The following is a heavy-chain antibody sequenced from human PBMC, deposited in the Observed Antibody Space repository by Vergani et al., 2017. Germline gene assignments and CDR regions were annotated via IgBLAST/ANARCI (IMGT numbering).Heavy chain of an antibody. D-gene: IGHD3-22*01. CDR1: GYTLTELS. J-gene: IGHJ6*02. V-gene: IGHV1-24*01. Sequence: QVQLVQSGAEVKKPGASVKVSCKVSGYTLTELSMHWVRQAPGKGLEWMGGFDPEDGETIYAQKFQGRVTMTEDTSTDTAYMELSSLRSEDTAVYYCATVGSLPIVAWVESYYGMDVWGQGTTVTVSS. CDR2: FDPEDGET. CDR3: ATVGSLPIVAWVESYYGMDV.